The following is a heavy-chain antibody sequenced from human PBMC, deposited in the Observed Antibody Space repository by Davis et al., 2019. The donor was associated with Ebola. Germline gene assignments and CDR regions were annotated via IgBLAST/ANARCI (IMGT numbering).Heavy chain of an antibody. J-gene: IGHJ1*01. D-gene: IGHD4-17*01. Sequence: GESLKISCAASGFTFSDYYMSWIRQAPGKGLEWVSYISSSGSTIYYADSAKGRFTITRDNAKNSLYLQMNSLRAEDTAVYYCARPQRTVKYFQHWGQGTLVTVSS. CDR2: ISSSGSTI. V-gene: IGHV3-11*04. CDR1: GFTFSDYY. CDR3: ARPQRTVKYFQH.